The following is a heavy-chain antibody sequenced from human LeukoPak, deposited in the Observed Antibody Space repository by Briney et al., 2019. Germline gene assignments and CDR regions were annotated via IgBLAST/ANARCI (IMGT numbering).Heavy chain of an antibody. D-gene: IGHD3-10*01. J-gene: IGHJ4*02. Sequence: SETLSLTCTVSGGSISSYYWSWIRQPPGKGLEWIGYIYYSGSTNYNPSLKSRVTISVDTSKNQFSLKLSSVTAADTAVYYCAAVPDSYYSVYYFNYWGQGTLVTVSS. CDR1: GGSISSYY. CDR3: AAVPDSYYSVYYFNY. CDR2: IYYSGST. V-gene: IGHV4-59*12.